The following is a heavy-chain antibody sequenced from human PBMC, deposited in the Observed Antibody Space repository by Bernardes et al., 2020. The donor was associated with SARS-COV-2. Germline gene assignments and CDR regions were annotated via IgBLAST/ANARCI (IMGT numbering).Heavy chain of an antibody. CDR3: ARDLSSAWAEGVFDY. V-gene: IGHV4-61*01. CDR2: VDHSGTS. CDR1: GVPVTSTSFY. J-gene: IGHJ4*02. Sequence: LSLTCSVSGVPVTSTSFYWSWIRQSPGKGLEWIGFVDHSGTSNYNPSLKGRVTISVDTSKNEFSLKLDYVTAADTAVYYCARDLSSAWAEGVFDYWGQGTLVTVSS. D-gene: IGHD6-19*01.